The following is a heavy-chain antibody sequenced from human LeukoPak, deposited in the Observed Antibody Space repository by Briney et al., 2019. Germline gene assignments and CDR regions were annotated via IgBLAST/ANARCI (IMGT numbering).Heavy chain of an antibody. CDR1: GFTFSSYA. D-gene: IGHD1-26*01. V-gene: IGHV3-48*02. Sequence: PGGSLRLSCAASGFTFSSYAMGWVRRAPGKGLEWISYISSSSRTVHYADSVKGRFTISRDNAKNSLYLQMNSLRDEDTAVYYCARARDGSYDYWGQGTLVTVSS. CDR3: ARARDGSYDY. J-gene: IGHJ4*02. CDR2: ISSSSRTV.